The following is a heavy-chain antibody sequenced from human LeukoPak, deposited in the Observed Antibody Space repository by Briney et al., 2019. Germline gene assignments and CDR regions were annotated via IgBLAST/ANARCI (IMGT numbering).Heavy chain of an antibody. J-gene: IGHJ4*02. CDR1: GFTVSSNY. CDR2: IYSGGST. Sequence: GGSLRLSCAASGFTVSSNYMSWVRQAPGKGLEWVSVIYSGGSTYYADSVKGRFIISRDNAKDSLYLQMNSLRVEDTAVYYCLRGDRRDYWGQGTLVTVSS. CDR3: LRGDRRDY. V-gene: IGHV3-53*01.